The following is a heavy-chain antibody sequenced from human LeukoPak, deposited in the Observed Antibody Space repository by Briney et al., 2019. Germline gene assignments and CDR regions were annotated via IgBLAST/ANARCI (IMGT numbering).Heavy chain of an antibody. J-gene: IGHJ6*02. V-gene: IGHV4-34*01. CDR3: ARGYCSSTSCYSRGGYYYYGMDV. CDR2: INHSGST. D-gene: IGHD2-2*01. Sequence: SETLSLTCAVYGGSFSGYYWSWIRQPPGKGLEWIGEINHSGSTNYNPSLKSRATISVDTSKNQFSLKLSSVTAADTAVYYCARGYCSSTSCYSRGGYYYYGMDVWGQGTTVTVSS. CDR1: GGSFSGYY.